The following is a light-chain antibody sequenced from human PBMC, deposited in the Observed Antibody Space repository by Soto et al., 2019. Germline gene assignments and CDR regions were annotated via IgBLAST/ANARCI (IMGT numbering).Light chain of an antibody. CDR2: DVS. Sequence: QSVLTQPRSVSGSPGQSVTISCTGTSSDVGNYNYVSWYQQMPGKAPKLIIYDVSKRPPGVPDRFSGSKSGNTASLTISGLQAEDETDYYCCSYAGSSTSYVFGTGTKVTVL. CDR1: SSDVGNYNY. CDR3: CSYAGSSTSYV. J-gene: IGLJ1*01. V-gene: IGLV2-11*01.